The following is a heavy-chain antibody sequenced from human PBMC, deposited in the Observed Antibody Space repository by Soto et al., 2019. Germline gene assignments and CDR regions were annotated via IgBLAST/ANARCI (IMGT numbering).Heavy chain of an antibody. D-gene: IGHD1-26*01. Sequence: QVHLQQSGPGLVKPSETLSLTCSVSGGSMSSYYWTWIRQPAGKGLEWIGRVYSSGGTHYNSSLKSRVTISLDTSKNQFSLRLISVTAADTAMYYCAGDRIGPGATFDLWGQGNLVAVSS. J-gene: IGHJ4*02. CDR1: GGSMSSYY. CDR3: AGDRIGPGATFDL. V-gene: IGHV4-4*07. CDR2: VYSSGGT.